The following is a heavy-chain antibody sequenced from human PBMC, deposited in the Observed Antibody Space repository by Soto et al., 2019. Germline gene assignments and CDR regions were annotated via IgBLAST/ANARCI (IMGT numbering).Heavy chain of an antibody. CDR2: IYYSGST. J-gene: IGHJ6*02. V-gene: IGHV4-31*03. CDR3: ARDCQDYLYGSGSKIDYYYYYGMEV. CDR1: GGSISSGGYY. Sequence: SETLSLTCTVSGGSISSGGYYWSWIRQHPGKGLEWIGYIYYSGSTYYNPSLKSRVTISVDTSKNQFSLKLSSVTAADTAVYYCARDCQDYLYGSGSKIDYYYYYGMEVWGQGTTVTVSS. D-gene: IGHD3-10*01.